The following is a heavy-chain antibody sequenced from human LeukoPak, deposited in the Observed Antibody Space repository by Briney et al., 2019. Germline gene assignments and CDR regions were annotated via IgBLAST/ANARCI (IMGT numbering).Heavy chain of an antibody. Sequence: GGSLRLSCAASGFTFSSYAMSWVRQAPGKGLEWVSAISGSGGSTYYADSVKGRFTIYRDNSNTTLYLQMNSLRAEDTAVYYCASLITLGWRWLQSQHPVSYFDYWGQGTLVTVSS. D-gene: IGHD5-24*01. V-gene: IGHV3-23*01. CDR3: ASLITLGWRWLQSQHPVSYFDY. CDR1: GFTFSSYA. J-gene: IGHJ4*02. CDR2: ISGSGGST.